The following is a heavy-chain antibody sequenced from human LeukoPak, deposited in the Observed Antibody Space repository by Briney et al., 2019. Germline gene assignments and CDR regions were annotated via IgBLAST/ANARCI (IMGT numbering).Heavy chain of an antibody. CDR3: AKPDNVTPLDY. Sequence: GGSLRLSCAASGFTFSSYGMHWVRPAPGKGLEWVAVISYDGSNKYYADSVKGRFTISRDNSKNTLYLQMNSLRAEDTAVYYCAKPDNVTPLDYWGQGTLVTVSS. CDR1: GFTFSSYG. CDR2: ISYDGSNK. J-gene: IGHJ4*02. D-gene: IGHD3-9*01. V-gene: IGHV3-30*18.